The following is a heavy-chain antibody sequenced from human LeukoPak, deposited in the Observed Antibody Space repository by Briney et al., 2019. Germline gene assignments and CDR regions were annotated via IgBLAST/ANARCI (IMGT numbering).Heavy chain of an antibody. D-gene: IGHD4-17*01. J-gene: IGHJ4*02. CDR2: IWYDGSNK. Sequence: GRSLRLSCAASGLTFSSYGMHWVRQAPGKGLEWVAVIWYDGSNKYYADSVKGRFTISRDNSKNTLYLQMNSLRAEDTAVYYCARDRNGNYGRWGFDYWGQGTLVTVSS. CDR1: GLTFSSYG. V-gene: IGHV3-33*08. CDR3: ARDRNGNYGRWGFDY.